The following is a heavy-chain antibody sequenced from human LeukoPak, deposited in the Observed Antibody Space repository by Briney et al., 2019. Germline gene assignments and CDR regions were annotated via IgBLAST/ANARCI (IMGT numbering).Heavy chain of an antibody. D-gene: IGHD3-3*01. CDR3: ARAYIYDFWSGLWFDP. Sequence: GRSLRLSCAASGFTFSSYEMNWVRQAPGKGLEWVSYISSSGSTIYYADSVKGRFTISRDNAKNSLYLQMNSLRAEDTAVYYCARAYIYDFWSGLWFDPWGQGTLVTVSS. V-gene: IGHV3-48*03. CDR1: GFTFSSYE. J-gene: IGHJ5*02. CDR2: ISSSGSTI.